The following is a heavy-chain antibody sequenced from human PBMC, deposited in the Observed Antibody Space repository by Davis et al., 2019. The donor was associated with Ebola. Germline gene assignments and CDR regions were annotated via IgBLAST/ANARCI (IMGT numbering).Heavy chain of an antibody. D-gene: IGHD2-15*01. CDR1: GFTFSSYS. CDR2: MKPDGSDK. CDR3: ARGDSRWSNWYFDL. J-gene: IGHJ2*01. Sequence: GESLKISCAASGFTFSSYSMNWVRQAPGKGLEWVTNMKPDGSDKNYIDSVKGRFTISRDNAENSLYLQMNSLRVEDTAVYYCARGDSRWSNWYFDLWGRGTLVTVSS. V-gene: IGHV3-7*03.